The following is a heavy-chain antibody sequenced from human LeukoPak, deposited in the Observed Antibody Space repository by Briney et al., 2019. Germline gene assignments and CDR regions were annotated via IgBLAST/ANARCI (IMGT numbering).Heavy chain of an antibody. D-gene: IGHD3-10*01. CDR3: AKDIRTGWFGLWDY. Sequence: GGSLRLSCAASGFTFSNYAMNWVRQAPGKGLELVSAVSGSGDATYYVDSVRGRFHISRDNFKNTIFLKMNSLRAEHAALYYCAKDIRTGWFGLWDYWGQGTLVTVSS. CDR2: VSGSGDAT. CDR1: GFTFSNYA. J-gene: IGHJ4*02. V-gene: IGHV3-23*01.